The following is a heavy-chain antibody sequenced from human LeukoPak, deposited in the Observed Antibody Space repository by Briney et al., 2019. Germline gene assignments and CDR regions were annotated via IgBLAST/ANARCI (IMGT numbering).Heavy chain of an antibody. CDR1: GFTFNDYC. Sequence: GGSLRLSCAASGFTFNDYCMSWVRQAPGKGLEWVSCISCNSSCTDYADSVKGRFTISRDNAKNSLYLQMNSLRAEDTALYHCARANYYDSSGYYSLDYYYGMDVWGQGTTVTVSS. J-gene: IGHJ6*02. D-gene: IGHD3-22*01. CDR3: ARANYYDSSGYYSLDYYYGMDV. V-gene: IGHV3-20*01. CDR2: ISCNSSCT.